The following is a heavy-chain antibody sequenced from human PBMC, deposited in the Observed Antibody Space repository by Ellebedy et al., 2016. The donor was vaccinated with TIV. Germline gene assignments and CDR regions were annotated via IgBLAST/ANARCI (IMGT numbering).Heavy chain of an antibody. D-gene: IGHD6-13*01. CDR2: IYQSGST. CDR1: GDSISSSNW. Sequence: MPGGSLRLSCAVSGDSISSSNWWNWVRQTPGKVLEWIGEIYQSGSTNYNPSLKSRVTISVDKSKNHFSMKLTSVTAADTAVYYCARAPAGTQQSPLDYWGQGTLVTVSS. CDR3: ARAPAGTQQSPLDY. V-gene: IGHV4-4*02. J-gene: IGHJ4*02.